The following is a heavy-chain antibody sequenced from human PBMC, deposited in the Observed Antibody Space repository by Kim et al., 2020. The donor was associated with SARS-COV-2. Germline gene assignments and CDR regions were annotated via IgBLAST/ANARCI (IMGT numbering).Heavy chain of an antibody. D-gene: IGHD3-16*01. CDR3: ASTANDYVWGSYLDY. CDR1: GFTFSSYS. V-gene: IGHV3-21*01. Sequence: GGSLRLSCAASGFTFSSYSMNWVRQAPGKGLEWVSSISSSGSYIYYADSVKGRFTISRDNAKNSLYLQMNSLRTEDTAVYYCASTANDYVWGSYLDYWGQGTLVTVSS. J-gene: IGHJ4*02. CDR2: ISSSGSYI.